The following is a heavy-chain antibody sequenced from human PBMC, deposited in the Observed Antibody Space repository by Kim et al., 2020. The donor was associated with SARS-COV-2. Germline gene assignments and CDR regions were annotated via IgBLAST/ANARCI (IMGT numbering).Heavy chain of an antibody. D-gene: IGHD6-6*01. V-gene: IGHV1-24*01. CDR2: FDPEDGET. Sequence: ASVKVSCKVSGYTLTELSMHWVRQAPGKGLEWMGGFDPEDGETIYAQKFQGRVTMTEDTSTDTAYMERSSLRSEDTAVYYCATIPPSRYSSSSWYDYWGQGTLVTVSS. CDR1: GYTLTELS. J-gene: IGHJ4*02. CDR3: ATIPPSRYSSSSWYDY.